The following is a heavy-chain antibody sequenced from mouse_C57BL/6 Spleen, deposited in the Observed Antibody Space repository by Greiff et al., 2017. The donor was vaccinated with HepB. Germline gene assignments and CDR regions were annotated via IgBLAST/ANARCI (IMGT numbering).Heavy chain of an antibody. Sequence: EVNVVESGGGLVKPGGSLKLSCAASGFTFSSYAMSWVRQTPEKRLEWVATISDGGSYTYYPDNVKGRFTISRDNAKNNLYLQMSHLKSEDTAMYYCARDLYYDYDGAYAMDYWGQGTSVTVSS. CDR3: ARDLYYDYDGAYAMDY. D-gene: IGHD2-4*01. J-gene: IGHJ4*01. CDR2: ISDGGSYT. CDR1: GFTFSSYA. V-gene: IGHV5-4*01.